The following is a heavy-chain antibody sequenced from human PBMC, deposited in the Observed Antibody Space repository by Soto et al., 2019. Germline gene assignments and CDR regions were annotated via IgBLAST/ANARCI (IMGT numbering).Heavy chain of an antibody. Sequence: SETLSLTCTVSNGSISSNYWSWIRQSPGKGLEWIGNIYYSGSTNYNPSLKSRVTMSVDTSKNQFTLKLSSVTAADTGVYFCETPFIVPVDFFDYWGQGTLVTVSS. J-gene: IGHJ4*02. V-gene: IGHV4-59*01. CDR3: ETPFIVPVDFFDY. CDR1: NGSISSNY. D-gene: IGHD3-16*02. CDR2: IYYSGST.